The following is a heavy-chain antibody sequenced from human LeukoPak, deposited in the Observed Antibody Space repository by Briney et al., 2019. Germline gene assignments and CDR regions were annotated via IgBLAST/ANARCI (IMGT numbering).Heavy chain of an antibody. J-gene: IGHJ4*02. Sequence: ASVKVSCKASGYTFTGYYMHWVRQAPGQGLEWMGWINPNSDGTNYAQKFQGRVTMTRDTSISTAYMELSRLRSDDTAVYYCARSPGYYGSGTDLDYWGQGILVTVSS. V-gene: IGHV1-2*02. D-gene: IGHD3-10*01. CDR2: INPNSDGT. CDR3: ARSPGYYGSGTDLDY. CDR1: GYTFTGYY.